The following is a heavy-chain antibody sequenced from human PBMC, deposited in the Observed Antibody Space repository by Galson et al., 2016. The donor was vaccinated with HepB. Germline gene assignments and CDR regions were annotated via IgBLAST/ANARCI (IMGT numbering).Heavy chain of an antibody. Sequence: QSGAEVTKPGDSLQISCKVSGYWFSNYWIGWVRQMPGKGLEWMGIIYPHDSDTRYSPSFQGQVTISADKSISTTYLQWRSLKASDTAIYYCARGWELHDYWGQGTLVTVSS. CDR1: GYWFSNYW. D-gene: IGHD1-26*01. V-gene: IGHV5-51*01. CDR3: ARGWELHDY. CDR2: IYPHDSDT. J-gene: IGHJ4*02.